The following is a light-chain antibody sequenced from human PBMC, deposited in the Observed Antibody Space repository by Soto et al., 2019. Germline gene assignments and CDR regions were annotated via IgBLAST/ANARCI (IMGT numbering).Light chain of an antibody. CDR2: EVT. Sequence: QSVLTQPASVSGSLGQSITISCTGTSSDIGGYKYVSWYQQHPGKAPKLMIYEVTIRPSGVSDRFSGSKSGNTASLTVSGLQAEDEADYYCSSYTGGNPSYVFGTGTKLTVL. CDR1: SSDIGGYKY. J-gene: IGLJ1*01. V-gene: IGLV2-14*01. CDR3: SSYTGGNPSYV.